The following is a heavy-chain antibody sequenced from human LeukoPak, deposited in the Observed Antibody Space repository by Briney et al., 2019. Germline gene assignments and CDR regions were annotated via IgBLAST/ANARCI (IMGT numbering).Heavy chain of an antibody. CDR1: GGSISSNNW. J-gene: IGHJ5*02. CDR3: ARANFNYDILTGFKNWFDP. CDR2: IFHGGNT. Sequence: SGTLSLTCAVSGGSISSNNWWSWVRQPPGKGLEWIGEIFHGGNTNYNPSLMSRVTVLVDKSKNQFSLKLSSVTAADTAVYYCARANFNYDILTGFKNWFDPWGQGTLVTVSS. V-gene: IGHV4-4*02. D-gene: IGHD3-9*01.